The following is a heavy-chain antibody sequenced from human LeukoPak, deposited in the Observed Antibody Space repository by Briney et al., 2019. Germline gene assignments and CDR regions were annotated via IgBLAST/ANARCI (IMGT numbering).Heavy chain of an antibody. CDR3: ARGGFQYSGYDSVRTPFDP. V-gene: IGHV1-69*13. CDR2: IIPIFGTA. D-gene: IGHD5-12*01. Sequence: SVKVSCKASGHTFTSYGISWVRQAPGQGLEWMGGIIPIFGTANYAQKFQGRVTITADESTSTAYMELSSLRSEDTAVYYCARGGFQYSGYDSVRTPFDPWGQGTLVTVSS. CDR1: GHTFTSYG. J-gene: IGHJ5*02.